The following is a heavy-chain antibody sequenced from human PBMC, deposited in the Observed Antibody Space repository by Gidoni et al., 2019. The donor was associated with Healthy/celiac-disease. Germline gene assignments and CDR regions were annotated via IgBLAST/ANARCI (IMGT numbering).Heavy chain of an antibody. D-gene: IGHD4-17*01. V-gene: IGHV4-34*01. CDR3: ARGRTVTTYYYYYYGMDV. Sequence: VQPQQWGSGLLKPSETLSLTCAAHGGYFSGYSWCWIRQPPGKGLEWIGEINHSGSTNYNPSLKSRVTISVDTSKNQFSLKLSSVTAADTAVYYGARGRTVTTYYYYYYGMDVWGQGTTVTVSS. CDR1: GGYFSGYS. J-gene: IGHJ6*02. CDR2: INHSGST.